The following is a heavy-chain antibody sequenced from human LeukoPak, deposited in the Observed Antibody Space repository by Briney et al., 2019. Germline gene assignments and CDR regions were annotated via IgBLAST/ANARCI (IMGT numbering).Heavy chain of an antibody. Sequence: ASVKVSCKASGYTFTSYAMNWVRQAPGQGLEWMGWINTNTGNPTYAQGFTGRFVFSLDTSVSTAYLQISSLKAEDTAVYYCARGHREYLRQLAHYYYYMDVWGKGTTVTVSS. J-gene: IGHJ6*03. V-gene: IGHV7-4-1*02. CDR2: INTNTGNP. CDR3: ARGHREYLRQLAHYYYYMDV. CDR1: GYTFTSYA. D-gene: IGHD6-13*01.